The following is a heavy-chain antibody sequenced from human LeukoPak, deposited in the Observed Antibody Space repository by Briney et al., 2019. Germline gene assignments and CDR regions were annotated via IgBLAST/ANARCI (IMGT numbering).Heavy chain of an antibody. J-gene: IGHJ4*02. CDR3: ARGPYSWLAGSPSAGFDY. CDR1: GGSISSHY. D-gene: IGHD6-19*01. CDR2: IYTSGST. Sequence: TPSETLSLTCTVSGGSISSHYWSWIRQPAGKGLEWIGRIYTSGSTNYNPSLKSRVTMSVDTSKNQFSLNLSSVTAADTAVYYCARGPYSWLAGSPSAGFDYWGQGTLVTVSS. V-gene: IGHV4-4*07.